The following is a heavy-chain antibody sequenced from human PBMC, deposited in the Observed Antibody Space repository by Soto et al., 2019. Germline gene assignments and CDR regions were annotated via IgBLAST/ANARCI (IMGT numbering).Heavy chain of an antibody. J-gene: IGHJ4*02. V-gene: IGHV1-46*01. CDR3: AVWNSLGNDNFWSGPFEF. CDR1: GYTFTRYH. D-gene: IGHD3-3*01. CDR2: INPSGDKT. Sequence: ASVKVSCKASGYTFTRYHVHWVRQAPGQGLEWMGIINPSGDKTRYAQKFQGRVTMTGDTSTSTVYMELSSLRSEDTAVYYCAVWNSLGNDNFWSGPFEFWGQGALVTVSS.